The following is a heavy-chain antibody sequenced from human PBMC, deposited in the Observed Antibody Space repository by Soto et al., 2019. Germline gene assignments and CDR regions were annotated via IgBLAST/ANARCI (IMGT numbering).Heavy chain of an antibody. CDR3: AKDHSRDGMDV. V-gene: IGHV3-30*18. CDR2: IAYDGSTQ. J-gene: IGHJ6*02. Sequence: QVQLVESGGGVVQPGRSLRLSCAASGFSFSNYGMHWVRQAPGKGLEWVAVIAYDGSTQYYADSVKGRFTISRDNSKNTLYLQMSSLKSDDTAVYYCAKDHSRDGMDVWGQGTTVTVS. CDR1: GFSFSNYG. D-gene: IGHD3-10*01.